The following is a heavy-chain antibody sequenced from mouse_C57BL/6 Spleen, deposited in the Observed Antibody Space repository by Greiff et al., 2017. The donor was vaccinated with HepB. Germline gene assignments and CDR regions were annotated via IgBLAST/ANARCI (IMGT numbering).Heavy chain of an antibody. Sequence: QVQLQQPGAELVRPGSSVKLSCKASGYTFTSYWMHWVKQRPIQGLEWIGNIDPSDSETHYNQKFKDKATLTVDKSSSTAYMQLSSLTSEDSAVYYCASASNSPWFAYWGQGTLVTVSA. V-gene: IGHV1-52*01. CDR1: GYTFTSYW. D-gene: IGHD2-12*01. CDR3: ASASNSPWFAY. J-gene: IGHJ3*01. CDR2: IDPSDSET.